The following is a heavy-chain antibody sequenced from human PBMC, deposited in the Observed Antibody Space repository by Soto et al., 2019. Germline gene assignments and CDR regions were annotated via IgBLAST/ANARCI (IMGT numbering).Heavy chain of an antibody. CDR3: ARDRFITIFGAPYYFDY. CDR1: GYTFTSYA. D-gene: IGHD3-3*01. V-gene: IGHV1-3*01. J-gene: IGHJ4*02. CDR2: INAGNGNT. Sequence: ASVKVSCKASGYTFTSYAMHWVRQAPGQRLEWMGWINAGNGNTKYSQKFQGRVTITRDTSASTAYMELSSLRSEDTAVYYCARDRFITIFGAPYYFDYWGQGTLVTAPQ.